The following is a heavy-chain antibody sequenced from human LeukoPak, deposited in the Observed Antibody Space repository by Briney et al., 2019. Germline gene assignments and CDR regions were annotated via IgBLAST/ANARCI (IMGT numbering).Heavy chain of an antibody. V-gene: IGHV4-4*02. CDR2: VHKSGST. CDR3: AKEIVGAPTPGAY. J-gene: IGHJ4*02. D-gene: IGHD1-26*01. Sequence: PSETLSLTCAVSTDSLTSNWWSWVRQPPGKGLEWIGEVHKSGSTNYYPSLQSRVTISIDKSKNQIALELTSVTAADTAVYYCAKEIVGAPTPGAYWGQGILVTVSS. CDR1: TDSLTSNW.